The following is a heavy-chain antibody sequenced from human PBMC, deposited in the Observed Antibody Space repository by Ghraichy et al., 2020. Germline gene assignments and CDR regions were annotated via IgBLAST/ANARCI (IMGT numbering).Heavy chain of an antibody. CDR3: ARETDSIQH. Sequence: TLSLTCAVYGGSFSGYYWSWIRQPPGKGLEWIGEINHSGSTNYNPSLKSRVTISVDTSKNQFSLKLSSVTAADTAVYYCARETDSIQHWGQGTLVTVSS. D-gene: IGHD3-22*01. V-gene: IGHV4-34*01. J-gene: IGHJ1*01. CDR1: GGSFSGYY. CDR2: INHSGST.